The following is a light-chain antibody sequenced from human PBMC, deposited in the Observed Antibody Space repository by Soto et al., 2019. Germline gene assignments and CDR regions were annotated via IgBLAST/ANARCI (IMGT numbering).Light chain of an antibody. CDR1: QSISSW. CDR3: QQSYSTTST. Sequence: DIQMTQSPSTLSASLGDRVTSXXRASQSISSWLAGYQHKPGTAPKLXSYEASSLERGGPSRFSGSGAGTEFTLTISNLQPDDFATYYCQQSYSTTSTFGQGTRLEIK. J-gene: IGKJ5*01. CDR2: EAS. V-gene: IGKV1-5*01.